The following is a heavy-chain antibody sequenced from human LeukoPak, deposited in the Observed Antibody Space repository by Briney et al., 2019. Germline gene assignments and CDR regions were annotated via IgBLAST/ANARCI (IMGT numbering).Heavy chain of an antibody. CDR1: GFTFSSYA. V-gene: IGHV3-64*01. J-gene: IGHJ4*02. CDR2: ISSNGGST. D-gene: IGHD3-10*01. Sequence: GGSLRLSCAASGFTFSSYAMHWVRQAPGKGLEYVSAISSNGGSTYYANSVKGRFTISRDNSKNTLYLQMGSLRAEDTAVYYCAREVRDYYGSGSYRLDYWGQGTLVTFSS. CDR3: AREVRDYYGSGSYRLDY.